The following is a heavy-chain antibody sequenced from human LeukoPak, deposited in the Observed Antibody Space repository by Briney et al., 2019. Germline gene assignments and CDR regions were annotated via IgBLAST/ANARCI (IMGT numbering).Heavy chain of an antibody. CDR3: ARSQMVRGVPFDP. J-gene: IGHJ5*02. D-gene: IGHD3-10*01. V-gene: IGHV1-46*01. CDR2: INPSTGST. Sequence: ASVKVSCKASGYTFTTYCMHWVRQAPGQGLEWMGIINPSTGSTDYAQRFQGRVTMTRDMSTSTVYMELSSLRSEDTALYYCARSQMVRGVPFDPWGQGTLVTVSS. CDR1: GYTFTTYC.